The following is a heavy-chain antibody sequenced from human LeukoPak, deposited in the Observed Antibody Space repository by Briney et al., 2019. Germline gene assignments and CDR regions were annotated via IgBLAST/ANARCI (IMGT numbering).Heavy chain of an antibody. CDR2: ICSDGSNR. D-gene: IGHD2-2*01. CDR1: GFIFTHHG. Sequence: GGSLRLSCAASGFIFTHHGMHWVRQAPGQGLERVAVICSDGSNRFYSDSVKGRFAISRDDSNDMVYPQMNGLRADDTAVYYCARADCSSSTCYLRRSWFDPWGQGTLVTVSS. J-gene: IGHJ5*02. CDR3: ARADCSSSTCYLRRSWFDP. V-gene: IGHV3-33*01.